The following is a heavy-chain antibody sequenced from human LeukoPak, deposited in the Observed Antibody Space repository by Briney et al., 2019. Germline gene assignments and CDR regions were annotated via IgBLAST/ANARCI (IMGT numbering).Heavy chain of an antibody. CDR2: INHSGST. J-gene: IGHJ4*02. V-gene: IGHV4-34*01. CDR3: ARGGIGGYSYGYRY. Sequence: SETLSLTCAVYGGSFSGYYWSWIRQPPGKGLEWIGEINHSGSTNYNPSLKSRVTISVDTSKNQFSLKLSSVTAADTAVYYCARGGIGGYSYGYRYWGQGTLVTVSS. D-gene: IGHD5-18*01. CDR1: GGSFSGYY.